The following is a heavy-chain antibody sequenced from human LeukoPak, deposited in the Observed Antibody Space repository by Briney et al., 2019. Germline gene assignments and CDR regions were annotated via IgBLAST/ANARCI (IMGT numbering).Heavy chain of an antibody. Sequence: ASVKVSCKASGGTFSSYAISWVRQAPGQGLEWMGGIIPIFGTANYAQKFQGRVTITADESASTAYMELSSLRSEGTAVYYCARVNPPGWFDPWGQGTLVTVSS. CDR1: GGTFSSYA. V-gene: IGHV1-69*13. CDR3: ARVNPPGWFDP. D-gene: IGHD1-14*01. J-gene: IGHJ5*02. CDR2: IIPIFGTA.